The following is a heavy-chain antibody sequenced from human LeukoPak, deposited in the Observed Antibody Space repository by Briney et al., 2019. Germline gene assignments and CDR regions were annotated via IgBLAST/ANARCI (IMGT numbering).Heavy chain of an antibody. CDR2: IIPILGIA. CDR3: ARGEYYYDSSGYYVYYFDY. J-gene: IGHJ4*02. Sequence: ASVKVSCKASGGTFSSYAISWVRQAPGQGLEWMGRIIPILGIANYAQKFQGRVTITADKSTSTAYMELSSLRSEDTAVYYCARGEYYYDSSGYYVYYFDYWGQGTLVTVSS. D-gene: IGHD3-22*01. V-gene: IGHV1-69*04. CDR1: GGTFSSYA.